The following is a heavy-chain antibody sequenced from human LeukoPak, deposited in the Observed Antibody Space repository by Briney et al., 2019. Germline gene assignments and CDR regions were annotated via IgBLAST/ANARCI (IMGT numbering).Heavy chain of an antibody. J-gene: IGHJ4*02. V-gene: IGHV1-2*02. CDR2: INPKSGGT. Sequence: ASVKVSCKASGYTFTDYYIHWVRQAPGQGLECMGWINPKSGGTNYVQKFQGRVTMTRDTSISTAYMELSSLRSDDTAVYYCAREELAAGRPFDYWGQGTLVTVSS. CDR1: GYTFTDYY. CDR3: AREELAAGRPFDY. D-gene: IGHD1-26*01.